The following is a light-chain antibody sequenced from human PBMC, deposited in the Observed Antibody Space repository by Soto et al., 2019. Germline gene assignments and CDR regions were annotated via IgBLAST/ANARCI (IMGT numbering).Light chain of an antibody. J-gene: IGLJ1*01. CDR1: SSDVGGYNY. CDR2: DVN. Sequence: QSALTQPRSVSGSPGQSVTISCTGTSSDVGGYNYVTWYQHHPGKAPKLMISDVNKRGSGVPDRFSGSTSGNTASLTISGLQAEDEAYYYCCSFGGRVFVFGTGTKLTVL. CDR3: CSFGGRVFV. V-gene: IGLV2-11*01.